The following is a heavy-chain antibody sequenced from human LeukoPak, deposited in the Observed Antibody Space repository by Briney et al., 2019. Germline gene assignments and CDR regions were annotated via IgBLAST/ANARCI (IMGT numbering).Heavy chain of an antibody. CDR1: GYTFTDSN. Sequence: ASVKVSYKASGYTFTDSNIHWMRRAPGQGLEWLGWLNPKTGGTTYAQKFQGRVTMTRDTAINTAYMELSSLRSDDTAVYYCARVEYNNGRDYWGQGTLVTVSS. CDR2: LNPKTGGT. CDR3: ARVEYNNGRDY. V-gene: IGHV1-2*02. D-gene: IGHD2-8*01. J-gene: IGHJ4*01.